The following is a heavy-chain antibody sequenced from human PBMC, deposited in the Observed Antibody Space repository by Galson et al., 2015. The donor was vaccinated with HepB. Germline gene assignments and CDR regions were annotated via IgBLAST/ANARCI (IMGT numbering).Heavy chain of an antibody. CDR2: IFPGDSHT. CDR1: GYNFSGYW. V-gene: IGHV5-51*03. D-gene: IGHD3-22*01. Sequence: QSGAEVKKPGESLKISCKGSGYNFSGYWIGWVRQMPGKGLEWMGTIFPGDSHTRYSPSFLGQVTISADKSTAYLQWSSLKASDTAMYYCARSSSGPLGYYGMDVWGQGTTVTVSS. CDR3: ARSSSGPLGYYGMDV. J-gene: IGHJ6*02.